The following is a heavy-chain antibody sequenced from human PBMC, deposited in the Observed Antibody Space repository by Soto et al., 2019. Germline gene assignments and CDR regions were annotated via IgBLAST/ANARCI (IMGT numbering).Heavy chain of an antibody. CDR1: GYAFTSYY. J-gene: IGHJ5*02. CDR2: INPSGGST. V-gene: IGHV1-46*01. D-gene: IGHD6-13*01. CDR3: ARDPLVRAAAGTKTGWFDP. Sequence: ASVKVSCKASGYAFTSYYMHCVRQAPGQGLEWMGIINPSGGSTSYAQKFQGRVTMTRDTSTSTVYMERSSLRSEDTAVYYCARDPLVRAAAGTKTGWFDPWGQGTPVIV.